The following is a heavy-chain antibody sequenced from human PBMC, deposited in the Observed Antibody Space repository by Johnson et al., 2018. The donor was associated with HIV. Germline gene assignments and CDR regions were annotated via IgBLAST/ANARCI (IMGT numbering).Heavy chain of an antibody. J-gene: IGHJ3*02. V-gene: IGHV3-13*01. CDR1: GFSFSSYD. D-gene: IGHD3-22*01. CDR2: FDTAGDT. CDR3: ARERDYYDSFWLDHDAFDI. Sequence: MLLVESGGGLVQPGGSLRLSCAASGFSFSSYDMHWVRQLRGKGLEWVSNFDTAGDTYYADSVKGRLTISRDNSKNTVYLQMNSLRAEDTAVYYCARERDYYDSFWLDHDAFDIWGQGTMVTISS.